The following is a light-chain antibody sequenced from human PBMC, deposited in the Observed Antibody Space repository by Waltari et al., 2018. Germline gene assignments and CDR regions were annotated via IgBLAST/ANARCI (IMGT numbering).Light chain of an antibody. CDR1: QSVSSSH. J-gene: IGKJ2*01. CDR2: TTS. CDR3: QKYGGSPPYT. V-gene: IGKV3-20*01. Sequence: ETVLTKSPGTLSLSPGERATHSCRASQSVSSSHLAWYQQKPGQAPRVLIYTTSNRATGIPDRFSGSGSGTDFTLTISRLEAEDFAVYYCQKYGGSPPYTFGLGTKLEIK.